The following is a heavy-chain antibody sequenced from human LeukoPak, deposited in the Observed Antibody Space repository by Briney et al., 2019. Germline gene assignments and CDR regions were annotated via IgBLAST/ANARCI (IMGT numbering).Heavy chain of an antibody. J-gene: IGHJ4*02. CDR3: AKDRPNYYGSNGHYYRRDGDY. CDR1: GFTFSIYA. V-gene: IGHV3-23*01. CDR2: ITSSGDGT. D-gene: IGHD3-22*01. Sequence: GGSLRLSCAASGFTFSIYAMSWVRQAPGKGLQWVSSITSSGDGTYYADSVKGRFTISRDNSENMLYLQMNSLRVEDTAVYFCAKDRPNYYGSNGHYYRRDGDYSGQGTLVTVSS.